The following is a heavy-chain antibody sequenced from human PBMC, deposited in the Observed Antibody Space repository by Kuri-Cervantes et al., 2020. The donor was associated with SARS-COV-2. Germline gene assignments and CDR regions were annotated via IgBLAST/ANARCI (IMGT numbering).Heavy chain of an antibody. V-gene: IGHV4-59*08. D-gene: IGHD1-14*01. CDR2: IYYSGTT. CDR1: GGSISSYY. CDR3: ARLFARYCGNH. Sequence: SETLSLTCTVSGGSISSYYWNWIRQPPGKGLEWIGYIYYSGTTNYNPPLKSRVTISVDTSKNQFSLKLSSVTAADTAVYYCARLFARYCGNHWGQGTMVPSPQ. J-gene: IGHJ3*01.